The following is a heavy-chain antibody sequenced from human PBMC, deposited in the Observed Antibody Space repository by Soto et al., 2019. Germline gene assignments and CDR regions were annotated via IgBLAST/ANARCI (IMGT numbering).Heavy chain of an antibody. J-gene: IGHJ6*02. Sequence: GGSLRLSXAASGFTFSSYAMSWVRQAPGKGLEWVSAISGSGGSTYYADSVKGRFTISRDNSKNTLYLQMNSLRAEDTAVYYCAKSPSDYDFWSGYLQHQYYYYYYGMDVWGQGTTVTVSS. V-gene: IGHV3-23*01. CDR3: AKSPSDYDFWSGYLQHQYYYYYYGMDV. D-gene: IGHD3-3*01. CDR2: ISGSGGST. CDR1: GFTFSSYA.